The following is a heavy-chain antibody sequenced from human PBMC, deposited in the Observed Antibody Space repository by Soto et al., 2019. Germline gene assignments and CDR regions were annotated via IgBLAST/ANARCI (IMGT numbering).Heavy chain of an antibody. J-gene: IGHJ6*02. CDR1: GASIRSYY. V-gene: IGHV4-4*08. D-gene: IGHD4-4*01. Sequence: PSETLSLTCSVSGASIRSYYWHWIRQPPGKGLEWIGYVYTSDYTRYSSSLKSRVTISVDTSKSQFYLRLNSVTAADTAVYYCASSAGNSRNLLYYYGMDVWGQGITVTFSS. CDR3: ASSAGNSRNLLYYYGMDV. CDR2: VYTSDYT.